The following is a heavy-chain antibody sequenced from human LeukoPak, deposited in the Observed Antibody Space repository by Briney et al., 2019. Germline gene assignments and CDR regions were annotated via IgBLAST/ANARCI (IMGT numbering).Heavy chain of an antibody. J-gene: IGHJ4*02. CDR2: INPNSGGT. D-gene: IGHD5-18*01. V-gene: IGHV1-2*02. Sequence: ASVKVSCKASGYTFTGYYMHWVRQAPGQGLEWMGWINPNSGGTNYAQKFQGRVTMTRDTSINTAYMELNRLRSDDTAMYYCARDLAHGYNFEDWGQGTLVTVSS. CDR1: GYTFTGYY. CDR3: ARDLAHGYNFED.